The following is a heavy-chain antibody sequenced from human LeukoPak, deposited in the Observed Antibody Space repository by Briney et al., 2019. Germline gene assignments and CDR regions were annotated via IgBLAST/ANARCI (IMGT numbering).Heavy chain of an antibody. J-gene: IGHJ3*01. V-gene: IGHV3-23*01. Sequence: PGGSLRLSCAASSFAFSTYAMTWVRQAPGKGLEWVSSITGNGAGTSYADSVKGRFTISRDNSKSTLYLQMNSLRAEDTAVYYCTKDPNGDYVGAFDFWGQGTMVTVSS. CDR1: SFAFSTYA. CDR2: ITGNGAGT. D-gene: IGHD4-17*01. CDR3: TKDPNGDYVGAFDF.